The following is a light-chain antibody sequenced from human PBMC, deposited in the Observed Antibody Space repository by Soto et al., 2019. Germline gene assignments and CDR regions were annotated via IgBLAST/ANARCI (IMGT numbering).Light chain of an antibody. J-gene: IGLJ1*01. V-gene: IGLV2-8*01. Sequence: QSALTQPPSASGSPGQSVTISCTGTSSDVGGYNYVSWYQQHPGRAPKLMIYEVSKRPSGVPDRFSGSKFGNTASLTVSGLQTEDDADYYCSSYAGSNNQVFGTGTKVTVL. CDR3: SSYAGSNNQV. CDR2: EVS. CDR1: SSDVGGYNY.